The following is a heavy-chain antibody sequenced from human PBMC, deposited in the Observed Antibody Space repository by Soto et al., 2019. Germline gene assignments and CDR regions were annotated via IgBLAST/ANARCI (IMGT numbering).Heavy chain of an antibody. CDR2: IQSGGPT. CDR1: GFTVSSKY. D-gene: IGHD2-2*01. CDR3: XXXXXXXXXXXXXXVPLDV. J-gene: IGHJ6*04. Sequence: EVQLVESGGGLVQPGGSLRLSCAASGFTVSSKYMSWVRQAPGKGLEWVSLIQSGGPTYYADSVKGRFTISRDTPENTXXXXXXXXXXXXXXXXXXXXXXXXXXXXXXXXVPLDVWGKGTTVTVSS. V-gene: IGHV3-66*01.